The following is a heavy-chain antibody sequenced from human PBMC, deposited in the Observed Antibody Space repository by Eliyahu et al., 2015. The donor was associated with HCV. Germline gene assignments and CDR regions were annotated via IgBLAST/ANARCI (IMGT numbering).Heavy chain of an antibody. J-gene: IGHJ5*02. CDR1: GXSXTTYX. Sequence: QVQLQESGPGLMKSSETLSLTCTVSGXSXTTYXWSWXRQPPGKGLXXIGYIHYSGSTNYXPSLKSRVTMSVDTSRNQFSLKLSSVTAADTAVYYCASGGGGIAVAGTGGWFDPWGQGTQVTVSS. V-gene: IGHV4-59*01. CDR2: IHYSGST. D-gene: IGHD6-19*01. CDR3: ASGGGGIAVAGTGGWFDP.